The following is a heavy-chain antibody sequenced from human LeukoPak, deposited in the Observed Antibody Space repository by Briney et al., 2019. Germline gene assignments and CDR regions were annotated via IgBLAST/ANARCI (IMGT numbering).Heavy chain of an antibody. CDR1: GFTFNYAC. D-gene: IGHD1-7*01. Sequence: GGSLRLSCAVYGFTFNYACTSWVRQVPGKGLEWGGQTLSEIDGGTTDYATPVEGRFTISRDDSNSTLYLQMNSQKIEDTAVYYCTTAEDWNYARKDVWGQGATVIVSS. V-gene: IGHV3-15*01. CDR3: TTAEDWNYARKDV. J-gene: IGHJ6*02. CDR2: TLSEIDGGTT.